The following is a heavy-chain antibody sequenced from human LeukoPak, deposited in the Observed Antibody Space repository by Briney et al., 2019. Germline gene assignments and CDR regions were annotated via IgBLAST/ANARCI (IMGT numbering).Heavy chain of an antibody. CDR2: IYSGGTT. CDR3: ARDMVRGVLGAFDI. V-gene: IGHV3-53*01. CDR1: GFTVSSNY. D-gene: IGHD3-10*01. J-gene: IGHJ3*02. Sequence: GGSLRLSCAASGFTVSSNYMSWVRQAPGKGLEWVSVIYSGGTTYYADSVKGRFTVSRDNSKNTLYLQMNSLRAEDTAVYYCARDMVRGVLGAFDIWGQGTMVTVSS.